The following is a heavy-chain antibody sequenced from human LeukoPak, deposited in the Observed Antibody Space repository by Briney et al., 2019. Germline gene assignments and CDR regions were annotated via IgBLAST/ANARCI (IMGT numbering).Heavy chain of an antibody. CDR2: ISRSSSYI. D-gene: IGHD6-19*01. Sequence: GGSLRLSCAASGFTFSSYSMNWVRQAPGKGLEWVSSISRSSSYIYYADSVKGRFTISRDTAKNSLYLQMNSLRAEDTAVHYCARSSDWFNWFDPWGQGTLVTVSS. J-gene: IGHJ5*02. CDR1: GFTFSSYS. CDR3: ARSSDWFNWFDP. V-gene: IGHV3-21*01.